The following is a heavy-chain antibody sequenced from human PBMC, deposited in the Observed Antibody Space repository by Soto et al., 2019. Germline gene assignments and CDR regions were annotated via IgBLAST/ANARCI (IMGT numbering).Heavy chain of an antibody. J-gene: IGHJ1*01. CDR2: VSYDGSNK. D-gene: IGHD3-22*01. Sequence: QVQLVESGGGVVQPGRSLRLSCAASGFTFSSYGMHWVRQAPGKGLEWVAVVSYDGSNKYYADSVKGRFTISRDNSKNTLYLQMNSLRAEDTAVYYCAKDEGGHYYDTSQHWGQGTLVTVSS. V-gene: IGHV3-30*18. CDR1: GFTFSSYG. CDR3: AKDEGGHYYDTSQH.